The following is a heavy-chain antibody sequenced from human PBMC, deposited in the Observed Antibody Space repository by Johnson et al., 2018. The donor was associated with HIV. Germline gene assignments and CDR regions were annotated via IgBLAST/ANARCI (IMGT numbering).Heavy chain of an antibody. J-gene: IGHJ3*02. CDR2: IPYDGSNT. Sequence: QVQLVESGGGVVQPGRSLRLSCAASGFSFSHYGMHWVRQGPGKGLEWVAFIPYDGSNTYYADSVKGRFTISRDNSKNTLYLQMNSLRAEDTAVYYCAKPMGGDDAFDIWGQGTTVTVSS. D-gene: IGHD3-16*01. CDR1: GFSFSHYG. V-gene: IGHV3-30*02. CDR3: AKPMGGDDAFDI.